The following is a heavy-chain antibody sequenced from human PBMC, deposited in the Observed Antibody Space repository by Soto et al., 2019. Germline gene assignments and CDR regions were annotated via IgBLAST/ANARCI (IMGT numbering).Heavy chain of an antibody. D-gene: IGHD6-13*01. CDR3: AAPYSSSWYYYGMDV. J-gene: IGHJ6*02. CDR2: IIPIFGTA. CDR1: GGTFSSYA. V-gene: IGHV1-69*06. Sequence: WASVKVSCKASGGTFSSYAISWVRQAPGQGLEWMGGIIPIFGTANYAQKFQGRVTITADKSTSTAYMELSSLRSEDTAVYYCAAPYSSSWYYYGMDVWGQGTTVTVSS.